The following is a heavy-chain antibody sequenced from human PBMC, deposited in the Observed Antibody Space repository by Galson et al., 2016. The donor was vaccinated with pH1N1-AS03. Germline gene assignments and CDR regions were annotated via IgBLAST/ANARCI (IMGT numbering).Heavy chain of an antibody. V-gene: IGHV3-49*03. Sequence: SLRLSCAAPGFTFGDYPLTWFRQAPGKGLEWVGFIRSKTYGGTTEYAASVKGRFTISRDDSKSIAYLQMNSLKTEDTAVYYCARARTSPGSLAGVGFDIWGQGTMVTVSS. CDR1: GFTFGDYP. J-gene: IGHJ3*02. CDR3: ARARTSPGSLAGVGFDI. CDR2: IRSKTYGGTT.